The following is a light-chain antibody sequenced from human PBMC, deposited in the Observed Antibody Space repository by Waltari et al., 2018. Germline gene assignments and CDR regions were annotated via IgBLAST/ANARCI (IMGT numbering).Light chain of an antibody. V-gene: IGKV1-27*01. CDR3: QSYNVAPYS. CDR2: GAS. Sequence: DIQMTQSPPSLSASVGDRVTITCRASHAISTFLAWYQQKSGKVPELLIYGASTLPSGVPSRFSGGRSGTDFTLTISSLQPEDAATYYCQSYNVAPYSFGQGTKLEI. CDR1: HAISTF. J-gene: IGKJ2*03.